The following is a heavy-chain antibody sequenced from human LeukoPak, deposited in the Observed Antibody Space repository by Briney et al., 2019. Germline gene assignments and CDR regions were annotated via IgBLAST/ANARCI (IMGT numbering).Heavy chain of an antibody. V-gene: IGHV4-39*01. D-gene: IGHD3-3*01. J-gene: IGHJ4*02. CDR2: IFYSGTT. CDR3: ARLSPHPTLYDFWSGYLFDY. Sequence: PSETLSLTCTVSGGSISSISYYWGWIRQPPGKGLEWIGSIFYSGTTYYNPSLKSRVTISVDTSKNQFSLKLSSVTAADTAVYYCARLSPHPTLYDFWSGYLFDYWGQGTLVTVSS. CDR1: GGSISSISYY.